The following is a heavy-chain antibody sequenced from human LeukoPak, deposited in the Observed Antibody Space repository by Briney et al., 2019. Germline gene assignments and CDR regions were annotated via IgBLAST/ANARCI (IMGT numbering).Heavy chain of an antibody. Sequence: GGSLRLSCAASGFTFSSYEMNWVRQAPGKGLEWVSYISSSGSTIYYADSVKGRFTISRDNAKNSLYLQMNSLRAEDTAVYYCWGEGRPPVGGMDVWGQGTTVTVSS. V-gene: IGHV3-48*03. CDR2: ISSSGSTI. CDR1: GFTFSSYE. J-gene: IGHJ6*02. D-gene: IGHD4-23*01. CDR3: WGEGRPPVGGMDV.